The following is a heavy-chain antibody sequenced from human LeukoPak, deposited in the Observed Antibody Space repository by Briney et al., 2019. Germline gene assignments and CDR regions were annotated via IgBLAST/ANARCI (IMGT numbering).Heavy chain of an antibody. J-gene: IGHJ4*02. D-gene: IGHD5-18*01. CDR1: GYTFTNYA. CDR3: ARDVGLGRFSYVPYYFDY. V-gene: IGHV1-3*01. CDR2: INAGNGNT. Sequence: ASVKVSCKASGYTFTNYAMHWVRQAPGQRLEWMGWINAGNGNTKYSQKFQGRVTITRDTSASTAYMELSSLRSEDTAVYYCARDVGLGRFSYVPYYFDYWGQGTLVTVSS.